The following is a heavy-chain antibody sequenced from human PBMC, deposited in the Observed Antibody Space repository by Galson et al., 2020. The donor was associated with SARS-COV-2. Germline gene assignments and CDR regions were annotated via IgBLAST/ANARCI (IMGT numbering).Heavy chain of an antibody. Sequence: ASVKVSCKASGYIFTNFGISWVRQAPGQGLEWMGWISAYNGHTNYAQKFQGRVTMTTDKSTTTAYMEVRSLRSDDTAVYYCAREDIGYKFDYDWGQGTLVTVSS. CDR1: GYIFTNFG. CDR3: AREDIGYKFDYD. D-gene: IGHD3-16*01. J-gene: IGHJ4*02. CDR2: ISAYNGHT. V-gene: IGHV1-18*01.